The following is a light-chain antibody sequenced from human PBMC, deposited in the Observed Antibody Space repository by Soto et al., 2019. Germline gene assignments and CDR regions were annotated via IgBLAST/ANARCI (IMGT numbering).Light chain of an antibody. J-gene: IGLJ1*01. Sequence: QSVLTQPASVSGSPGQSITISCTGTSSDVGGYKYVSWYQQHPGKAPKLMIYEVSNRPSGVSNRFSGSESGNTASLTISGLQAEAEADYYCSSYTSSTTPVYVFGTGTKGTVL. CDR3: SSYTSSTTPVYV. CDR1: SSDVGGYKY. V-gene: IGLV2-14*01. CDR2: EVS.